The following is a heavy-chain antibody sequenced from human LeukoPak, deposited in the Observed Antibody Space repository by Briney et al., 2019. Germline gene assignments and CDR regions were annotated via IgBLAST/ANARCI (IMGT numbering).Heavy chain of an antibody. CDR1: GFTFNTYA. D-gene: IGHD2-15*01. V-gene: IGHV3-23*01. Sequence: PGGSLRLSCAASGFTFNTYAMSWVRQAPGKGLEWVSAISGSSGNTYYADSVKGRFTFSRDNSKNTLYLQMNSLRAEDTAIYYCAKNGDRGAYCSGGSCYPYYYYNMDVWGKGTTVTISS. J-gene: IGHJ6*03. CDR3: AKNGDRGAYCSGGSCYPYYYYNMDV. CDR2: ISGSSGNT.